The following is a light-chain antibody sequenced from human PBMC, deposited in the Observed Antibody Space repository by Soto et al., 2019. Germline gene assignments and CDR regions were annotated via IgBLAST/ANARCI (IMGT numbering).Light chain of an antibody. V-gene: IGLV1-40*01. CDR3: QSYDSSLSGSV. CDR2: GNT. Sequence: QSVLTQPPSMSGAPGQGVTISCTGSSSNIGAGYDVHWYQQVPGTAPKLLIYGNTNRPSGVPDRFSASKSGTSASLAISGLQAEDEADYYCQSYDSSLSGSVFGGGTKLTVL. J-gene: IGLJ2*01. CDR1: SSNIGAGYD.